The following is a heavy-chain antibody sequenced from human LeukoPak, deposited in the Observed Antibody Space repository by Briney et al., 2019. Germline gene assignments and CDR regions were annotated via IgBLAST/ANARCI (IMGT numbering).Heavy chain of an antibody. CDR2: IYHSGST. J-gene: IGHJ4*02. CDR3: ARVGASSRGERRVAAAGSFDH. CDR1: GGSISSGGYS. Sequence: PSQTLSLTCAVSGGSISSGGYSWSWIRQPPGKGLEWIGYIYHSGSTYYNPSLKSRVTISVDRSKNQFSLKLSSVTAADTAVYYCARVGASSRGERRVAAAGSFDHWGQGTLVTVSS. D-gene: IGHD6-13*01. V-gene: IGHV4-30-2*01.